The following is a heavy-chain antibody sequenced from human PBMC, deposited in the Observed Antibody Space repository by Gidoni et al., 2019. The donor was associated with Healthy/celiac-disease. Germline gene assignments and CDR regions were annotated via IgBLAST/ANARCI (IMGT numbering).Heavy chain of an antibody. CDR1: GFTFSDYY. CDR3: ALWLVPLARFDY. Sequence: QVQLVESGGGLVKPGGSLRPSSAASGFTFSDYYMSWIPQAPGKGLEWVSYISSSSSYTNYADSVKGRFTISRDNAKNSLYLQMNSLRAEDTAVYYCALWLVPLARFDYWGQGTLVTVSS. CDR2: ISSSSSYT. D-gene: IGHD6-19*01. J-gene: IGHJ4*02. V-gene: IGHV3-11*05.